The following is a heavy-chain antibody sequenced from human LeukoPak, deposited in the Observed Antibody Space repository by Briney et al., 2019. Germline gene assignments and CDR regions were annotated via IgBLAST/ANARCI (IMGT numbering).Heavy chain of an antibody. D-gene: IGHD3-22*01. CDR2: ISGSGGTI. J-gene: IGHJ2*01. Sequence: GGSLRLSCAASGFTFSSYTLNWVRQAPGKGLEWVSYISGSGGTIYYADSVKGRFTISRDNAKNSLYLQMNSLRAEDTAVYYCARAHYDSSGYYYVLWYFDLWGRGTLVTVSS. CDR3: ARAHYDSSGYYYVLWYFDL. CDR1: GFTFSSYT. V-gene: IGHV3-48*01.